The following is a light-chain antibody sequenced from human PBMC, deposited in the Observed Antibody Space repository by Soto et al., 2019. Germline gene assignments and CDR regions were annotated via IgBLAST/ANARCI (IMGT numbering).Light chain of an antibody. CDR3: QQYDSWT. V-gene: IGKV3-20*01. J-gene: IGKJ1*01. CDR1: QSISSPY. CDR2: GAS. Sequence: EIVLTQSPGTLSLSPGERATLSCRASQSISSPYLAWYQQKPGQAPRLLIDGASSRATGVPDRFSGSGSGTDFTLTISRLEPEAFAVYYCQQYDSWTFGQGTKVDIK.